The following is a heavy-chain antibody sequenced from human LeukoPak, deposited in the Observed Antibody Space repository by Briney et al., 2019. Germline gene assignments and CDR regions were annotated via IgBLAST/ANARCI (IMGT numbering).Heavy chain of an antibody. Sequence: GGSLRLSCAASGFTFSSYAMSWVRQAPGKGLEWVSAISGSGGSTYYADSVKGRFTISRDNSKNTLYLQMNSLRAEDTAVYYCAKMGNYDILTGYVDAFDIWGQGTMVTVSS. CDR1: GFTFSSYA. D-gene: IGHD3-9*01. CDR3: AKMGNYDILTGYVDAFDI. V-gene: IGHV3-23*01. J-gene: IGHJ3*02. CDR2: ISGSGGST.